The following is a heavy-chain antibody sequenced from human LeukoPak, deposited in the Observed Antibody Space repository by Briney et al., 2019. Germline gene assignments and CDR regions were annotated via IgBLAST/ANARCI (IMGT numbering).Heavy chain of an antibody. CDR2: ISGSGGST. J-gene: IGHJ6*02. CDR1: GFTFSSYA. Sequence: GGSLRLSCAASGFTFSSYAMSWVRQAPGKGLEWVSAISGSGGSTYYADSVKGRFTISRDNSKNTLYLQMNSLRAEDTAVYYWAKDGYSGYDPGNYYYYYGMDVWGQGTTVTVSS. V-gene: IGHV3-23*01. CDR3: AKDGYSGYDPGNYYYYYGMDV. D-gene: IGHD5-12*01.